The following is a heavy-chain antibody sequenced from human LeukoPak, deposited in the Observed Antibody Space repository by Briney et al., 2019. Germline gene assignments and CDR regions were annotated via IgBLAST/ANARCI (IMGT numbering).Heavy chain of an antibody. CDR1: GGSFSGYY. Sequence: SETLSLTCAVYGGSFSGYYWSWIRQPPGKGLEWIGEINHSGSTNYNPSLKSRVTISVDTSKNQFSLKLSSVTAADTAVYYCARGRQGIVVVVAATPGSNWFDPWGQGTLDTVSS. CDR3: ARGRQGIVVVVAATPGSNWFDP. V-gene: IGHV4-34*01. D-gene: IGHD2-15*01. J-gene: IGHJ5*02. CDR2: INHSGST.